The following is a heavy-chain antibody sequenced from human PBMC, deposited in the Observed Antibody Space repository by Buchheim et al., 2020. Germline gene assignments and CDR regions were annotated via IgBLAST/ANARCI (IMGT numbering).Heavy chain of an antibody. CDR2: ISSSSSTI. CDR3: ARVRTEASNDY. Sequence: EVQLVESGGGLVQPGGSLRLSCAASGFTFSSYSMNWVRQAPGKGLEWVSYISSSSSTIYYADSVKGRFTISRDNAKNSLYLLMNSLRAEDTAVYYCARVRTEASNDYWGQGTL. CDR1: GFTFSSYS. D-gene: IGHD4-11*01. V-gene: IGHV3-48*01. J-gene: IGHJ4*02.